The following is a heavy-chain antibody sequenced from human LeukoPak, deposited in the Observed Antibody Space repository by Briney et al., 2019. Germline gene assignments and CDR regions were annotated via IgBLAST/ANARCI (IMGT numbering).Heavy chain of an antibody. V-gene: IGHV3-7*03. J-gene: IGHJ4*02. CDR1: GFTFSSYW. Sequence: GGSLRLSCAASGFTFSSYWMSWVRQAPGKGLEWVANIKQDGSEKYYVDSVKGRFTISRDNAKNSLYLQMNSLRAEDTALYYCARDLYSRSWYFVSPGGYWGQGTLVTVSS. D-gene: IGHD6-13*01. CDR2: IKQDGSEK. CDR3: ARDLYSRSWYFVSPGGY.